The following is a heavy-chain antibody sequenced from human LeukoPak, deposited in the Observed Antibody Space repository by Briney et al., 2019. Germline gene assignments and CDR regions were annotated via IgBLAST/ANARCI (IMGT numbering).Heavy chain of an antibody. Sequence: GGSLRLSCAASGFTFSDYYMSWIRQAPGKGLEGVSYISNSGTTTSYADSVKGRFTISRDNAKNSLYLQMNSLRAEDTAVYYCARVRGSFASDYWGQGTLVTVSS. D-gene: IGHD1-26*01. V-gene: IGHV3-11*01. CDR1: GFTFSDYY. CDR3: ARVRGSFASDY. CDR2: ISNSGTTT. J-gene: IGHJ4*02.